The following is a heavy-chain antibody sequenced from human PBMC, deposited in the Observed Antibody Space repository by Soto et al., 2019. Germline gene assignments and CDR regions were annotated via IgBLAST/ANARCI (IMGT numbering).Heavy chain of an antibody. D-gene: IGHD3-22*01. CDR1: GGTFSSYA. CDR2: IIPIFGTA. V-gene: IGHV1-69*13. J-gene: IGHJ4*02. CDR3: ARDQPLTTYDSSGELGY. Sequence: GASVKVSCKASGGTFSSYAISWVRQAPGQGLEWMGGIIPIFGTANYAQKFQGRVTITADESTSTAYMELSSLRSEDTAVYYCARDQPLTTYDSSGELGYWGQGTLVTVSS.